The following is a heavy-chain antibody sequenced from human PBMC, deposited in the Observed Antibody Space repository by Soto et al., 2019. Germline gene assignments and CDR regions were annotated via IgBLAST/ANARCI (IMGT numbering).Heavy chain of an antibody. V-gene: IGHV3-23*01. J-gene: IGHJ4*02. CDR3: AKGEGSYDILTTSGYYFDY. CDR1: GFTFSSYA. D-gene: IGHD3-9*01. CDR2: ISGSGGST. Sequence: GGSLRLSCAASGFTFSSYAMSWVRQAPGKGLEWVSAISGSGGSTYYADSVKGRFTISRDNSKNTLYLQMNSLRAEDTAVYYCAKGEGSYDILTTSGYYFDYWGQGTLVTVSS.